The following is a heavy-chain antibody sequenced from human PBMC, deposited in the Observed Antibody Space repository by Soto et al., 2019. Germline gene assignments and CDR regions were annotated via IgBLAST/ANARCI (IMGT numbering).Heavy chain of an antibody. CDR2: SHNSGST. V-gene: IGHV4-30-4*01. CDR1: GASISTGDSY. J-gene: IGHJ6*02. Sequence: SETLSLTCTVSGASISTGDSYWSWVRQPPGKGLEWIGYSHNSGSTYYNPSLRGRATMSIDTSKNQFSLKLTSVTATDTAVYFCAREIRYCTNGVCHPYGMDVWGQGTTVTVSS. CDR3: AREIRYCTNGVCHPYGMDV. D-gene: IGHD2-8*01.